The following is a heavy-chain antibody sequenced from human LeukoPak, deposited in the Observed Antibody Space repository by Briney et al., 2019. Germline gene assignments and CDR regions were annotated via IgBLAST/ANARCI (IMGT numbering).Heavy chain of an antibody. CDR1: GFTVSSNY. CDR3: ARVTGWLASWMDV. V-gene: IGHV3-53*04. D-gene: IGHD6-19*01. Sequence: GGSLRLSCAASGFTVSSNYMSWVRQAPGKGLEWVSVIYSGGSTYYADSVKGRFTISRHNSKNTLYLQMNSLRAEDTAVYYRARVTGWLASWMDVWGQGTTVTVSS. J-gene: IGHJ6*02. CDR2: IYSGGST.